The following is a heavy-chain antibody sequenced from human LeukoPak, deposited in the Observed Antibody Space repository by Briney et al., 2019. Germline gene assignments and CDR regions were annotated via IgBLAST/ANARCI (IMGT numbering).Heavy chain of an antibody. Sequence: GGSLRLSCAASGFTFSSYGMNWVRQAPGKGLEWVSYISSSGSTIYYADSVKGRFTISRDNAKNSLYLQMNSLGAEDTAVYYCARNLLLWFGEPRGGFDYWGQGTLVTVSS. D-gene: IGHD3-10*01. CDR3: ARNLLLWFGEPRGGFDY. V-gene: IGHV3-48*03. CDR2: ISSSGSTI. J-gene: IGHJ4*02. CDR1: GFTFSSYG.